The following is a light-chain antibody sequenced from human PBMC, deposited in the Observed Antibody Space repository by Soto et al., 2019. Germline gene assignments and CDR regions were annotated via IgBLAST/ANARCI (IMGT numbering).Light chain of an antibody. CDR1: QGIHSY. J-gene: IGKJ5*01. V-gene: IGKV1-13*02. CDR2: DAF. CDR3: QQYDSFPIT. Sequence: IQMTQSPSSLSASVGERVTITCRASQGIHSYLAWYQQQRGKAPKVXIYDAFSLESGVPSRFSGSGSGTDFTVTISSLQHEDISTYYCQQYDSFPITFGQGTRLEIK.